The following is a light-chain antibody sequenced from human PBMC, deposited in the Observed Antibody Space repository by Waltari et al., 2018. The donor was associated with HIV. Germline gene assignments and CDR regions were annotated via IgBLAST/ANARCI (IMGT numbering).Light chain of an antibody. CDR3: QQYNIRPRGNT. CDR2: GAA. J-gene: IGKJ2*01. V-gene: IGKV3-15*01. CDR1: QGVGST. Sequence: DIVLTQSPAILSVSPGERVTLSCRASQGVGSTLAWYQQKVGQAPRLLIYGAATRAAEIPVRFSGSGSGTDFTLTIDSLQSEDFATYYCQQYNIRPRGNTFGQGTKLQIK.